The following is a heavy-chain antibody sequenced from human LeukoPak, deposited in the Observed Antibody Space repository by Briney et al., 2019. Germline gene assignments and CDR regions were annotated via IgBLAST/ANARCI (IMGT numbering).Heavy chain of an antibody. CDR3: ASDHGIAAAATWDWFDP. CDR2: IYTSRST. Sequence: PSETLSLTCTVSGGSISSGSYYWSWIRQPAGKGLEWIGRIYTSRSTNYNPSLKSRVTISVDTSKNQFSLKLRSVTAADTAVYYCASDHGIAAAATWDWFDPWGQGTLVTVSS. D-gene: IGHD6-13*01. J-gene: IGHJ5*02. CDR1: GGSISSGSYY. V-gene: IGHV4-61*02.